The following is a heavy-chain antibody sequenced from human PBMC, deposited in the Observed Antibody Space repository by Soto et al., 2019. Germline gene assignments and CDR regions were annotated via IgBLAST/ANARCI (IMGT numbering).Heavy chain of an antibody. J-gene: IGHJ5*01. CDR1: GFTFSNYA. Sequence: EVQVLESGGGLVQPGGSLRLSCVASGFTFSNYAMSWVRQAPARGLEWVSTISGSGGTTYYTDSLKGRLTISRDNSKNPLYLQMNTLRAEDTAIYYCARSARRTNLSVVPAAFDSWGQGTLVTVS. V-gene: IGHV3-23*01. D-gene: IGHD2-2*01. CDR3: ARSARRTNLSVVPAAFDS. CDR2: ISGSGGTT.